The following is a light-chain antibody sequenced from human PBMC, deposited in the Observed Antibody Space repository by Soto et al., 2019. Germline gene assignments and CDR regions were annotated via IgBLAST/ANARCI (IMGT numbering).Light chain of an antibody. CDR1: SSDVGSYNL. V-gene: IGLV2-23*02. CDR2: EVS. J-gene: IGLJ1*01. Sequence: QSALTQPASVSGSPGQSITISCTGTSSDVGSYNLVSWYQHHPGKAPKLMIYEVSKRPSGVSNRFSGSKSGNTASLTISGLQAEDEADYYCCSYAGSSTLVFGTRTKVTVL. CDR3: CSYAGSSTLV.